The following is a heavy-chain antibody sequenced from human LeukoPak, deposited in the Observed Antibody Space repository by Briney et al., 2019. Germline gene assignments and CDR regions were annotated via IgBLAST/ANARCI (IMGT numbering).Heavy chain of an antibody. J-gene: IGHJ4*02. CDR1: GFTFSSYG. Sequence: GGSLRLSCAASGFTFSSYGMSWVRQAPGKGLEWVSAISGSGGSTYYADSVKGRFTISRDNSKNTLYLQMNSLRAEDTAVYYCARIVAYYYDSSGYYPSYFDYWGQGTLVTVSS. CDR3: ARIVAYYYDSSGYYPSYFDY. CDR2: ISGSGGST. D-gene: IGHD3-22*01. V-gene: IGHV3-23*01.